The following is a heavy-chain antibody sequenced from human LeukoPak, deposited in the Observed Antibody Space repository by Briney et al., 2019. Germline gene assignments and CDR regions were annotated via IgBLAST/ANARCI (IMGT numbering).Heavy chain of an antibody. CDR2: ITSSSTI. Sequence: GGSLRLSCAASGFTFSDYYMSWIRQAPGKGLEWVSYITSSSTIYCADSVKGRFTISRDNAKNSLYLQMNSLKTEDTAVYYCTTPFGYCSGGSCYSGDYWGQGTLVTVSS. CDR1: GFTFSDYY. V-gene: IGHV3-11*01. CDR3: TTPFGYCSGGSCYSGDY. J-gene: IGHJ4*02. D-gene: IGHD2-15*01.